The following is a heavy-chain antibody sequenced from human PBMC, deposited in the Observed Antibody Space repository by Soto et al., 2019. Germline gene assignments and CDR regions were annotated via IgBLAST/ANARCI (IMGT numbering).Heavy chain of an antibody. J-gene: IGHJ6*03. CDR2: ISGSGGST. D-gene: IGHD4-17*01. V-gene: IGHV3-23*01. Sequence: EVQLLESGGGLVQPGGSLRLSCAASGFTFSSYAMSWVRQAPGKGLEWVSAISGSGGSTYYADSVKGRFTISRDNSKNTLYLHMNSLRAEDTAVYYCARPLDYDYGDHYYYYYYMDVWGKGTTVTVSS. CDR1: GFTFSSYA. CDR3: ARPLDYDYGDHYYYYYYMDV.